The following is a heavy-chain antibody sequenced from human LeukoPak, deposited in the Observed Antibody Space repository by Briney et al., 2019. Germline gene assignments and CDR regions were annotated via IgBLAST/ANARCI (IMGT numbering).Heavy chain of an antibody. J-gene: IGHJ4*02. CDR3: ARELSYGYMYFDY. CDR1: VGSISSYS. Sequence: KPSEPLSPTSTASVGSISSYSWSWIRQPPGKGLGWFEFIYYSGSTNYNPSLKSRVTISVDTSKNQFSLKLSSVTAADTAVYYCARELSYGYMYFDYWGQGNLVTVSS. D-gene: IGHD5-18*01. V-gene: IGHV4-59*01. CDR2: IYYSGST.